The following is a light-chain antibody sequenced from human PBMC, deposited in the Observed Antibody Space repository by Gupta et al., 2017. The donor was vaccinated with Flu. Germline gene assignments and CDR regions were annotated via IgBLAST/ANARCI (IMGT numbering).Light chain of an antibody. J-gene: IGLJ2*01. CDR3: AAWDDTLSALV. CDR1: VPNIGSNY. V-gene: IGLV1-47*01. Sequence: QSILPQPPSVSGTPGQRVTGSCSGSVPNIGSNYVYWYQHLPGTAPKLLIYRDSLRPSGVPDRFSGSKSDTSASLSISGLQVEDEADFYCAAWDDTLSALVFGGGTRLTVL. CDR2: RDS.